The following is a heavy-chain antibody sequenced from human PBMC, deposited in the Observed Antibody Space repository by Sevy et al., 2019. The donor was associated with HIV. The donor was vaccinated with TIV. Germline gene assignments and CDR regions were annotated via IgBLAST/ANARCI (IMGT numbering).Heavy chain of an antibody. V-gene: IGHV3-30*04. CDR2: TGYDGSKT. Sequence: GGSLRLSCAASGFTFSSYAMHWVRQAPGKGLEWVAVTGYDGSKTNYADSVQGRFIASRDNSKSTLYLNMNSLRREDTVVYYGAGYFFGGPENYSVVTGSYSGTFDSWGQGALVTVSS. D-gene: IGHD1-7*01. J-gene: IGHJ4*02. CDR3: AGYFFGGPENYSVVTGSYSGTFDS. CDR1: GFTFSSYA.